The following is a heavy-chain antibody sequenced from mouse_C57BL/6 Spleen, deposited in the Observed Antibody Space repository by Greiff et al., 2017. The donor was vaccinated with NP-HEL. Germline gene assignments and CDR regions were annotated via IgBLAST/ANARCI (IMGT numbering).Heavy chain of an antibody. V-gene: IGHV1-80*01. D-gene: IGHD1-1*01. CDR3: ARNYGSTYWYFDV. CDR1: GYAFSSYW. Sequence: VQLQQSGAELVKPGASVKISCKASGYAFSSYWMNWVKQRPGKGLEWIGQIYPGDGDTNYNGKFKGKATLTADKSSSTAYMQLSSLTSADSAVYFCARNYGSTYWYFDVWGTGTTVTVSS. J-gene: IGHJ1*03. CDR2: IYPGDGDT.